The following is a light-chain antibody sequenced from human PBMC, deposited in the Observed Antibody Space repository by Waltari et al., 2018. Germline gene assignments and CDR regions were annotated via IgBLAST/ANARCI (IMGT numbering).Light chain of an antibody. J-gene: IGKJ1*01. CDR2: EAS. V-gene: IGKV1-5*03. Sequence: DIQMTQSPSTLSASVGDRVTITCRASQSISSWLAWYQQKPGKAPKLLMYEASSLESGVPSRFSGSGSGTEFTLTISSPQPDDFATYYCQHYNSYPWTFGQGTKVDIK. CDR1: QSISSW. CDR3: QHYNSYPWT.